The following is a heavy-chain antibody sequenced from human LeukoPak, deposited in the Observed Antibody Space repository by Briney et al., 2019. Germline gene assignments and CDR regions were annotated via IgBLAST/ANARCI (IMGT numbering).Heavy chain of an antibody. CDR1: GFTFSSYE. CDR2: FNHNWGA. Sequence: GSLRLSCAASGFTFSSYEMNWVRQPPGKGLEWIGEFNHNWGAKYNPSLKSRVTISVDTSNNHLSLSLNSVTTADTAVYYCAASLWFGIYPDYWGQGSLVTVSS. V-gene: IGHV4-34*08. D-gene: IGHD3-10*01. J-gene: IGHJ4*02. CDR3: AASLWFGIYPDY.